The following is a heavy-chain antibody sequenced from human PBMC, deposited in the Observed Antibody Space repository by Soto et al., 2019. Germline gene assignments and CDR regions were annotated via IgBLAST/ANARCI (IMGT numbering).Heavy chain of an antibody. CDR2: ISPYNGKT. D-gene: IGHD2-21*02. J-gene: IGHJ4*02. CDR1: GYFFTSYG. CDR3: ARDFASDLSAPGAVFDY. V-gene: IGHV1-18*04. Sequence: GASVKVSCKASGYFFTSYGISWVRQAPGQGLEWMGWISPYNGKTKYAQNFQGRVTMTTDTSTYTAYMEVRSLRSDDPVVYYCARDFASDLSAPGAVFDYWRQATLVTV.